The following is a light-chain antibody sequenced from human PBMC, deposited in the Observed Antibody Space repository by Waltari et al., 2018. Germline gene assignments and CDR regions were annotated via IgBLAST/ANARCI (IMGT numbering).Light chain of an antibody. CDR3: QQYYSYPT. V-gene: IGKV1-8*01. J-gene: IGKJ4*01. CDR2: AAS. CDR1: QGISSY. Sequence: AIRITQSPSSLSASTGDRVTITCRASQGISSYLAWYQQKPGKAPKLLIYAASTLQSGVPSRCSGSGSGTDFTLTISCLQSEDFATYYCQQYYSYPTFGGGTKVEIK.